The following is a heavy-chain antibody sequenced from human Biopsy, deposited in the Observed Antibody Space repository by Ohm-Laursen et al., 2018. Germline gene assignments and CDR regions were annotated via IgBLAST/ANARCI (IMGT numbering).Heavy chain of an antibody. CDR3: ARASYVSGSFGWFDP. V-gene: IGHV4-31*01. Sequence: TLSLTCTVSGDSISSGVYYWNWFRQHPEKGLEWIGYISSGGYRKYTPSLQSLITISMDTSRNQFSLRLNSVTSADKAVYYCARASYVSGSFGWFDPWGQGIVVAVSS. CDR1: GDSISSGVYY. J-gene: IGHJ5*02. CDR2: ISSGGYR. D-gene: IGHD3-10*01.